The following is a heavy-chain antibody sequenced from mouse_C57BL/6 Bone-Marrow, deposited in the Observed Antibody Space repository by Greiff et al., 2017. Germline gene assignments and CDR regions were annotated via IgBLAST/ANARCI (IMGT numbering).Heavy chain of an antibody. Sequence: EVKLQESGGDLVKPGGSLKLSCAASGFTFSSYGMSWVRQTPEKRLEWVETISSGGSYTYYPDSVKGRFTISRDNAKNTLYLQMSSLKSEDTAMYYCARRGYDYDWFAYWGQGTLVTVSA. CDR3: ARRGYDYDWFAY. V-gene: IGHV5-6*02. CDR2: ISSGGSYT. D-gene: IGHD2-4*01. J-gene: IGHJ3*01. CDR1: GFTFSSYG.